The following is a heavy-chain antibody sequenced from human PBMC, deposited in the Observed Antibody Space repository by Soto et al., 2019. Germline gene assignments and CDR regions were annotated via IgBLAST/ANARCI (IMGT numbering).Heavy chain of an antibody. J-gene: IGHJ1*01. CDR2: ISYDGSNK. D-gene: IGHD4-17*01. CDR1: GFTFSSYS. V-gene: IGHV3-30*18. CDR3: ANLLRQTTVTTRYFQH. Sequence: GGSLRLSCAASGFTFSSYSMNWVRQAPGKGLEWVAVISYDGSNKYYADSVKGRFTISRDNSKNTLYLQMNSLRAEDTAVYYCANLLRQTTVTTRYFQHWGQGTLVTVSS.